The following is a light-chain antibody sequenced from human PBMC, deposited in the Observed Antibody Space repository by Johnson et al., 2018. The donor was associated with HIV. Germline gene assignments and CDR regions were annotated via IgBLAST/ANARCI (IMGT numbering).Light chain of an antibody. CDR2: DNN. CDR3: GTWVSRLRAGLYV. V-gene: IGLV1-51*01. Sequence: QSVLTQPPSVSAAPGPQVTISCSGSSSNIGNNYVSWYQQLPGTAPKLLIYDNNKRHSGIPERFSGPKSGPSATLGITGLQPGDEADYYSGTWVSRLRAGLYVFGTGTKDTVL. CDR1: SSNIGNNY. J-gene: IGLJ1*01.